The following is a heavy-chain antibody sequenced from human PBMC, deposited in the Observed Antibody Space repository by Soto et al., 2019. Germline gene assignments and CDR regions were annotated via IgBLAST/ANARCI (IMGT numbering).Heavy chain of an antibody. CDR1: GFTFSSSW. D-gene: IGHD1-1*01. Sequence: EVQLVESGGGSVQTGGSLRLSCAASGFTFSSSWMSWVRQAPGKGLEWVANIKKDGSEKFYVDSVKGRFTISRDNAENSVFLQMTSLRAEDTAVYYCASVDDVRPSVYWGRGTLVTVSS. J-gene: IGHJ4*02. CDR2: IKKDGSEK. CDR3: ASVDDVRPSVY. V-gene: IGHV3-7*01.